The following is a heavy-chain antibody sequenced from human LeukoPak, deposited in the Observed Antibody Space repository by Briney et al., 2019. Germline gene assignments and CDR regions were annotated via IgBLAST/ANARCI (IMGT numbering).Heavy chain of an antibody. CDR1: GFTFGTYS. CDR2: ISTTSSYF. V-gene: IGHV3-21*01. CDR3: ARVGPPSYAMDV. J-gene: IGHJ6*02. D-gene: IGHD3-16*01. Sequence: GGSLRLSCAASGFTFGTYSMNWVRQAPGKGLEWVSSISTTSSYFYYADSVRGRFTISRDNAKNALFLQMISLRAEDTAVYYCARVGPPSYAMDVWGQGTTVTVSS.